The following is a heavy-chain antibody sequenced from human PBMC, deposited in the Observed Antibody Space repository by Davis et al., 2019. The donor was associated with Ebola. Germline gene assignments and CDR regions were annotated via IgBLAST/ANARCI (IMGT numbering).Heavy chain of an antibody. V-gene: IGHV4-34*01. CDR2: INHSGST. J-gene: IGHJ4*02. CDR3: ARFMVRGVMID. D-gene: IGHD3-10*01. CDR1: GGSFSGYY. Sequence: PSETLSLTCAVYGGSFSGYYWSWIRQPPGKGLEWIGEINHSGSTNYNPSLKSRVTISVDTSKNQFSLKLSSVTAADTAVYYCARFMVRGVMIDWGQGTLVTVSS.